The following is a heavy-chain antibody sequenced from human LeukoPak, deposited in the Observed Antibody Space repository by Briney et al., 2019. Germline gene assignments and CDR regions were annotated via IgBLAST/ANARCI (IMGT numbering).Heavy chain of an antibody. J-gene: IGHJ5*02. CDR2: ISAYNGNT. CDR1: GYTFTSYG. D-gene: IGHD3-22*01. Sequence: GASVKVSCKASGYTFTSYGISWVRQAPGQGLEWMEWISAYNGNTNYAQKLQGRVTMTTDTSTSTAYMELRSLRSDDTAVYYCARRAYYYDSSGQSNWFDPWGQGTLVTVSS. V-gene: IGHV1-18*01. CDR3: ARRAYYYDSSGQSNWFDP.